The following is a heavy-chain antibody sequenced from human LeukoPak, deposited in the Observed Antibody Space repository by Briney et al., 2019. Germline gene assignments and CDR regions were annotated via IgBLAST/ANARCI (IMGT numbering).Heavy chain of an antibody. V-gene: IGHV3-23*01. Sequence: GGSLRLSCVASGFTFSTFAMNWVRQAAGKGLEWVSTISETGRSTYYADSVKGQFTISRDNAKNSLYLQMNSLRAEDTAVYYCARGLCGGDCYDYWGQGTLVTVSS. CDR2: ISETGRST. CDR1: GFTFSTFA. J-gene: IGHJ4*02. D-gene: IGHD2-21*01. CDR3: ARGLCGGDCYDY.